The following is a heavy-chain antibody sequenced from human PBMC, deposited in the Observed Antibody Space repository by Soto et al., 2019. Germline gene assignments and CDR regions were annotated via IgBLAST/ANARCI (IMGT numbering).Heavy chain of an antibody. CDR1: GYTFTSYG. Sequence: QVQLVQSGAEVKKPGASVKVSCKASGYTFTSYGVSWVRQAPGQGLEWMGWISGYNGKTNYAKTLQGRVTMTTDTCTSTAYMELRSLRADDTAVYYCARAGKYYYGSGRPYYYGMDVWGQGITVTVSS. V-gene: IGHV1-18*04. D-gene: IGHD3-10*01. CDR2: ISGYNGKT. CDR3: ARAGKYYYGSGRPYYYGMDV. J-gene: IGHJ6*02.